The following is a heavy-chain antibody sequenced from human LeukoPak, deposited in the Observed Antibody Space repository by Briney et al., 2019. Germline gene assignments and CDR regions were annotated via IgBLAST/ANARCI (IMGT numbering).Heavy chain of an antibody. CDR2: ISYDGSNK. D-gene: IGHD3-10*01. J-gene: IGHJ4*02. CDR3: ARGYYGSGSYQVDY. V-gene: IGHV3-30-3*01. CDR1: GFTFSSYA. Sequence: TGGSLRLSCAASGFTFSSYAMHWVRQAPGKGLEWVAVISYDGSNKYYADSVEGRFTISRDNSKNTLYLQMNSLRAEDTAVYYCARGYYGSGSYQVDYWGQGTLVTVSS.